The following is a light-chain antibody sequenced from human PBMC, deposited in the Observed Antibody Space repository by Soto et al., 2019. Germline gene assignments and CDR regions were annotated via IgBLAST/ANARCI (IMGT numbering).Light chain of an antibody. CDR3: QQLFDSPIT. CDR1: QVISTS. V-gene: IGKV1-9*01. Sequence: DIQLTQSPSFLSPSIGESVTSTCRASQVISTSLAWYQVKPGKAPKLLIYAASTLESGVPSRFSATVSGTEFSLTLTSLQPEDFATYYCQQLFDSPITFGQGTRLEIK. CDR2: AAS. J-gene: IGKJ5*01.